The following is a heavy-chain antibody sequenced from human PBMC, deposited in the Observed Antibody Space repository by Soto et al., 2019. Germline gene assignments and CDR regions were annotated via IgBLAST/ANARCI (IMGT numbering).Heavy chain of an antibody. D-gene: IGHD3-10*01. CDR2: INHSGST. V-gene: IGHV4-34*01. CDR3: ARGGLLWFGELLNNWFDP. J-gene: IGHJ5*02. Sequence: SETLSLTCAVYGGSFSGYYWSWIRQPPGKGLEWIGEINHSGSTNYNPSLKSRVTISVDTSKNQFSLKLSSVTAADTAVYYCARGGLLWFGELLNNWFDPWGQGTLVTVSS. CDR1: GGSFSGYY.